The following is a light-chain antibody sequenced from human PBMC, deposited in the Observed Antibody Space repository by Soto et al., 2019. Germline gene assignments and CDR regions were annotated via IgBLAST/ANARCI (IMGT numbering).Light chain of an antibody. CDR1: SSDIGGYKY. J-gene: IGLJ3*02. V-gene: IGLV2-14*01. CDR3: NSHTSSNTWV. CDR2: EVS. Sequence: QSALTQPASVSGSPGQSITISCTGTSSDIGGYKYVSWYQQYPGKAPKLMIYEVSNRPSGVSNRVSGSKSGNTTSLTISRIQAEDEADYYCNSHTSSNTWVFGGGTKLTVL.